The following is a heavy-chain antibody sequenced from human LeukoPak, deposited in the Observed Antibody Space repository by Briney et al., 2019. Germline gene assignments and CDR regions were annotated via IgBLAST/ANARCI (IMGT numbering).Heavy chain of an antibody. CDR2: ISGSGGST. CDR1: GFTFSSYW. V-gene: IGHV3-23*01. CDR3: AKFYYDSSGYYWSHFDY. J-gene: IGHJ4*02. D-gene: IGHD3-22*01. Sequence: PGGSLRLSCAASGFTFSSYWMHWVRQAPGKGLEWVSAISGSGGSTYYADSVKGRFTISRDNSKNTLYLQMNSLRAEDTAVYYCAKFYYDSSGYYWSHFDYWGQGTLVTVSS.